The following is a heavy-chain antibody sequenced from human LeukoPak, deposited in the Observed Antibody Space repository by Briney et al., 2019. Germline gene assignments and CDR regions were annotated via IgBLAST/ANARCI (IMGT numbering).Heavy chain of an antibody. V-gene: IGHV3-23*01. CDR3: VKVSGRGPRGPFDS. Sequence: GGSLRLSCAASGFSFYNFAMSWVRQAPGKGLEWVSGISGSGGSLYYAESVKGRFSISRDVSKSMLYLEMRSLRVDDTAVYYCVKVSGRGPRGPFDSWGQGTLVTVSS. D-gene: IGHD1-26*01. CDR2: ISGSGGSL. CDR1: GFSFYNFA. J-gene: IGHJ4*02.